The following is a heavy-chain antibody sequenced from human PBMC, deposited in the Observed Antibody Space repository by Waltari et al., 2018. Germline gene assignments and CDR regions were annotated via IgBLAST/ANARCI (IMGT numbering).Heavy chain of an antibody. CDR2: ISGSGGST. Sequence: EVQLVESGGGLVQPGGSLRLSCAASGFTFSSYAMSWVRQAPGKGLEWVSAISGSGGSTYYADSVKGRFTISRDNSKNTLYLQMNSLRAEDTAVYYCAKGGEVRGVIIRTFDYWGQGTLVTVSS. D-gene: IGHD3-10*01. J-gene: IGHJ4*02. CDR3: AKGGEVRGVIIRTFDY. CDR1: GFTFSSYA. V-gene: IGHV3-23*04.